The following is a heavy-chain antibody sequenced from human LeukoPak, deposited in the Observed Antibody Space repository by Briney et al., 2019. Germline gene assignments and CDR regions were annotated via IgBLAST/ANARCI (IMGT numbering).Heavy chain of an antibody. D-gene: IGHD3-3*01. CDR1: GGSISISGYY. Sequence: SETLSLTCTVSGGSISISGYYWSWIRQYPGKGLEWIGYIYYSGSTYYNPSLKSRVTISVDTSKKQFSLKLSSVTAADTAVYYCARRNSWSGHSFDYWGQGTLVTVAS. V-gene: IGHV4-31*03. CDR2: IYYSGST. CDR3: ARRNSWSGHSFDY. J-gene: IGHJ4*02.